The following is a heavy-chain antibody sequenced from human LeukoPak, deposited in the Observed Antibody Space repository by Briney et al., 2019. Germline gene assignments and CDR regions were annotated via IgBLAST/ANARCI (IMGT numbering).Heavy chain of an antibody. D-gene: IGHD2-2*01. V-gene: IGHV3-7*05. Sequence: PGGSLRLSCAVSGFTFSSYWMNWVRQAPGKGLEWVANIKQDGGAMYYVDSVKGRFTVSRDNAKNSLYLQMNSLRAEDTAVYYCAKVSVVPADFDYWGQGTLVTVSS. CDR2: IKQDGGAM. CDR3: AKVSVVPADFDY. CDR1: GFTFSSYW. J-gene: IGHJ4*02.